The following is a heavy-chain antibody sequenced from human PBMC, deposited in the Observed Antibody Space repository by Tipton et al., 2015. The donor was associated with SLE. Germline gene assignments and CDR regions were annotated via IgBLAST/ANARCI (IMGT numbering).Heavy chain of an antibody. J-gene: IGHJ4*02. CDR2: INQDGSEK. V-gene: IGHV3-7*01. Sequence: SLRLSCAASGFTFSYHWMTWVRQAPGKGLEWVANINQDGSEKYHVDSVKGRFTISRDNAKTSLYLQMNSLRAEDTAMYYCARGGNNWNEAGYWGQGTLVTVSS. D-gene: IGHD1-20*01. CDR1: GFTFSYHW. CDR3: ARGGNNWNEAGY.